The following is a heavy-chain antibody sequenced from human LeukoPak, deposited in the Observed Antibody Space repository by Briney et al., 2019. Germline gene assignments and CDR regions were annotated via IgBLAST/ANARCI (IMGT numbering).Heavy chain of an antibody. CDR3: ARLYGDYHFDY. CDR2: ISSSSSYI. V-gene: IGHV3-21*01. D-gene: IGHD4-17*01. Sequence: GGSLRLSCAASGFTFRSYSMNWVRQAPGKGLEWVSSISSSSSYIYYADSVKGRFTISRDNAKNSLYLQMNSLGAEDTAVYYCARLYGDYHFDYWGQGTLVTVSS. J-gene: IGHJ4*02. CDR1: GFTFRSYS.